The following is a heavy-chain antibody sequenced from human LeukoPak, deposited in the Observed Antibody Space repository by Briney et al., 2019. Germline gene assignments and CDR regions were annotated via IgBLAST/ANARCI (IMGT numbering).Heavy chain of an antibody. Sequence: GASVNVSCKASGYTFTGYYMHWVRQAPGQGLEWMGWINPNSGGTNYAQKFQGWVTMTRDTSISTAYMELSRLRSDDTAVYYCARAAPYSSSWYPRVLDPYYYYGMDVWGQGTTVTVSS. CDR2: INPNSGGT. V-gene: IGHV1-2*04. CDR3: ARAAPYSSSWYPRVLDPYYYYGMDV. D-gene: IGHD6-13*01. J-gene: IGHJ6*02. CDR1: GYTFTGYY.